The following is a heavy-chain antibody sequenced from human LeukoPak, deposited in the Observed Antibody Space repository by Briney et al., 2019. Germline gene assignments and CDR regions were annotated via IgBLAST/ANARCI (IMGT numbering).Heavy chain of an antibody. CDR2: INWHGDTT. CDR1: GFTFIDYG. D-gene: IGHD3-22*01. Sequence: GGSLRLSCEVSGFTFIDYGMSWVRQTPGKGLEWVCGINWHGDTTSCADSVKGRFTISRDNSKNTLYLQVNSLRAEDTAVYYCARGGGYSESSKVLFDYWGQGTLVTVSS. CDR3: ARGGGYSESSKVLFDY. V-gene: IGHV3-20*04. J-gene: IGHJ4*02.